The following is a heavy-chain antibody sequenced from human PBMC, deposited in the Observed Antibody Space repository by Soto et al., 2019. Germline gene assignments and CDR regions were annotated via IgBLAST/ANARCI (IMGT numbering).Heavy chain of an antibody. CDR3: ARVSIRYSLHNWFDH. CDR2: ICAYNGNT. CDR1: GYTITSYG. D-gene: IGHD6-13*01. Sequence: ASVKGSCKASGYTITSYGISCVRQAPGQGLEWMGWICAYNGNTNYEQKLKGRVKMTKDTSKSTDYMELRSLRSDDTAVYYCARVSIRYSLHNWFDHWGQGTLVTVSS. V-gene: IGHV1-18*01. J-gene: IGHJ5*02.